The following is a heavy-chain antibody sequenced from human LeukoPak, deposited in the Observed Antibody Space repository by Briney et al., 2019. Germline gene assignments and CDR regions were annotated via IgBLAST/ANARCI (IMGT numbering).Heavy chain of an antibody. V-gene: IGHV5-51*01. CDR3: ARDHYCYSTSCYFDY. CDR1: GCSFSNYW. CDR2: IFPGDSNI. D-gene: IGHD2-2*01. Sequence: GAALKISCRASGCSFSNYWVGWVRRMPGKGMEYMGIIFPGDSNIRYNPSFQGQATMSVDRSTNTAYLQWSSLKASDSAMYYCARDHYCYSTSCYFDYWGQGTLVTVSS. J-gene: IGHJ4*02.